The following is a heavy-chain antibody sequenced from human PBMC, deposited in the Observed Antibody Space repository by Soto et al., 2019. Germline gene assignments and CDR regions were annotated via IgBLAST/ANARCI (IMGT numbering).Heavy chain of an antibody. CDR2: IYYNGNT. V-gene: IGHV4-31*03. J-gene: IGHJ5*02. D-gene: IGHD2-15*01. CDR1: GGSISSGGYY. CDR3: ARCSLVVIPVPGFDP. Sequence: SETLSLTCTVCGGSISSGGYYWSWIRQHPGRGLEWIGYIYYNGNTCYNPSLKSRVTVSVDTSKNQFSLNVRSVTAADTAVYYCARCSLVVIPVPGFDPWGQGTLVTVSS.